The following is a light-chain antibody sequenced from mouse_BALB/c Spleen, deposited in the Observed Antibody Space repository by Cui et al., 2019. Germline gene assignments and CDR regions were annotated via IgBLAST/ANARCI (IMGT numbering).Light chain of an antibody. CDR3: QQWSSNPLT. CDR1: SSVSY. V-gene: IGKV4-68*01. J-gene: IGKJ5*01. Sequence: QIVLTHYPALMSAAPEVKVTMTCSSSSSVSYMYWYQQKPRSSPKPWIHRTSNLASGVPARFSGSGSGTSYSLTISSMEAEDAATYYCQQWSSNPLTFGAGTKLELK. CDR2: RTS.